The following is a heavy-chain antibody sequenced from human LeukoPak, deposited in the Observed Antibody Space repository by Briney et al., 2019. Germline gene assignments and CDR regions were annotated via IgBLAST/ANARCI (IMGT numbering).Heavy chain of an antibody. V-gene: IGHV3-48*02. CDR2: ISGSTYTI. Sequence: GGSLRLSCTASGLTFSSYSMNWVRQAPGKGLEWVSYISGSTYTIYYADSVKGRFTLSRDNAKNSLYLQMNSLRDEDTAVYYCAREGYYYDYWGQGTLVTVSS. J-gene: IGHJ4*02. CDR3: AREGYYYDY. D-gene: IGHD6-13*01. CDR1: GLTFSSYS.